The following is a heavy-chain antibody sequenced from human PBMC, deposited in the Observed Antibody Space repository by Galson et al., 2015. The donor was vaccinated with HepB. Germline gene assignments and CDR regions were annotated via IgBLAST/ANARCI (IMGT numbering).Heavy chain of an antibody. CDR3: ARVWRKTTDYFDY. CDR2: IKQDGSEK. D-gene: IGHD4-17*01. J-gene: IGHJ4*02. Sequence: SLRLSCAASGFTFSSYWMSWVRQAPGKGLEWVANIKQDGSEKYYVDSVKGRFTISRDNAKNSLYLQMNSLRAEDTAVYYCARVWRKTTDYFDYWGQGTLVTVSS. V-gene: IGHV3-7*03. CDR1: GFTFSSYW.